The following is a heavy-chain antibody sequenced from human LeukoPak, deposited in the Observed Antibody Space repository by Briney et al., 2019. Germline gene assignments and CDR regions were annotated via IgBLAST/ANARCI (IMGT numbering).Heavy chain of an antibody. CDR3: ARGGYDRYYYYMDV. CDR2: IYTSGST. D-gene: IGHD5-12*01. V-gene: IGHV4-4*07. J-gene: IGHJ6*03. CDR1: GGSISSYY. Sequence: SETLSLTCTVSGGSISSYYWSWIRQPAGKGLEWIGRIYTSGSTNYNPSLKSRVTMSVDTSKNQFSLKLSSVTAADTAVYYCARGGYDRYYYYMDVWGKGTTVTVSS.